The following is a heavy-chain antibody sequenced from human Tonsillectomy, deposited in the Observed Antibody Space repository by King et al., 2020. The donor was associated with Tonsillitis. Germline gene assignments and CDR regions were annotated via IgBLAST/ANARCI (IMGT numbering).Heavy chain of an antibody. V-gene: IGHV4-31*01. CDR2: IFYSGIT. D-gene: IGHD5-24*01. J-gene: IGHJ4*02. CDR3: ARGDRYYFDY. Sequence: VQLQESGPGLVKPSQTLSLTCTVSGASITSDGFCWNWIRHHPGKGLEWIGYIFYSGITYYNPSLKTLVSLSVDTSKNQFSLKLNSVTAADTAVYYCARGDRYYFDYWGQGTLVAVSS. CDR1: GASITSDGFC.